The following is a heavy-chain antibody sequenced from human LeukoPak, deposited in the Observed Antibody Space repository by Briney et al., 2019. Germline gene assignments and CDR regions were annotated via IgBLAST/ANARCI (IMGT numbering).Heavy chain of an antibody. CDR2: IIPIFGTA. V-gene: IGHV1-69*13. CDR1: GGTFSSYA. Sequence: SVKVSCKASGGTFSSYAISWVRQAPGQGLEWKGGIIPIFGTANYAQKFQGRVTITADESTSTAYMELSSLRSEDTAVYYCARDVGYCSGGSCYPEQVWGQGTLVTVSS. J-gene: IGHJ4*02. D-gene: IGHD2-15*01. CDR3: ARDVGYCSGGSCYPEQV.